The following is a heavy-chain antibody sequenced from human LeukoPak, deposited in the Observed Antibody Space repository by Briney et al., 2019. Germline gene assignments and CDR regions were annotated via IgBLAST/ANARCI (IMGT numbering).Heavy chain of an antibody. Sequence: PPGGSLRLSCAASGFTFSSYAMSWVRQAPGKGLEWVSAISGSGGSTYYADSVKGRFTISRDDSKNTLYLQMNSLRAEDTAVYYCAKDGDLAVAGTLGYWGQGTLVTVSS. CDR3: AKDGDLAVAGTLGY. D-gene: IGHD6-19*01. CDR2: ISGSGGST. V-gene: IGHV3-23*01. CDR1: GFTFSSYA. J-gene: IGHJ4*02.